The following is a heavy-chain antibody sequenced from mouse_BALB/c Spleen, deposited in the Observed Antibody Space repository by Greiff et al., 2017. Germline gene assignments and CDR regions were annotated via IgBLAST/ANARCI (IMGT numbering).Heavy chain of an antibody. CDR3: ASPILRPTMDY. J-gene: IGHJ4*01. D-gene: IGHD1-2*01. Sequence: QVQLQQSGPGLVAPSQSLSITCTVSGFSLTSYGVHWVRQPPGKGLEWLGVIWAGGSTNYNSALMSRLSISKDNSKSQVFLKMNSLQTDDTAMYYCASPILRPTMDYWGQGTSVTVSS. V-gene: IGHV2-9*02. CDR2: IWAGGST. CDR1: GFSLTSYG.